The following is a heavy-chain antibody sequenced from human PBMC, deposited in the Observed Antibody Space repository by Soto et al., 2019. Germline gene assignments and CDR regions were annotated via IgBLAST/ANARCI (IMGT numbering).Heavy chain of an antibody. J-gene: IGHJ3*02. CDR2: IWYDGSKK. D-gene: IGHD6-13*01. CDR1: GFTFSRSG. Sequence: QVQLVESGGGVVQPGRSLRLSCAASGFTFSRSGMDWVRQAPGKGLEWVAVIWYDGSKKYYADSVKGRFTISRDVSKNTLYLEMNSLRAEDTAVYYCARGSGSSWTGADVFDIWGRGTMVTVSS. CDR3: ARGSGSSWTGADVFDI. V-gene: IGHV3-33*01.